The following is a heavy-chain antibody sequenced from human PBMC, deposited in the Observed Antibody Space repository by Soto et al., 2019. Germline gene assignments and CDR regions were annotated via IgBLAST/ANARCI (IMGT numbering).Heavy chain of an antibody. CDR3: ARGNPEPGAARGGFDY. J-gene: IGHJ4*02. CDR2: INHSGST. V-gene: IGHV4-34*01. Sequence: SETLSLTCAVYGGSFSGYYWSWIRQPPGKGLEWIGEINHSGSTNYNPSLKSRVTISVDTSKNQFSLKLSSVTAADTAVYYCARGNPEPGAARGGFDYWGQGTRVTVSS. D-gene: IGHD6-6*01. CDR1: GGSFSGYY.